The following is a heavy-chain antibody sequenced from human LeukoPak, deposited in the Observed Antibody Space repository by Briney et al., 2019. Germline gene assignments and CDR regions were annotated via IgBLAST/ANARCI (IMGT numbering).Heavy chain of an antibody. CDR2: IGTGSDT. V-gene: IGHV3-13*01. CDR1: GFRFNIYD. Sequence: GGSLRLSCAASGFRFNIYDMHWVRQASGKGPEWVAHIGTGSDTHFSDSVKGRFTISRENARNSLYLQMNNLRAEDTAVYYCARDRRADYGVNDDAFDIWGHGTMVTVSS. J-gene: IGHJ3*02. CDR3: ARDRRADYGVNDDAFDI. D-gene: IGHD4/OR15-4a*01.